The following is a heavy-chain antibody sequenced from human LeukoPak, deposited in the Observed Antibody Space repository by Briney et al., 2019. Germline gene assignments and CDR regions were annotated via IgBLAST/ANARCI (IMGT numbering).Heavy chain of an antibody. J-gene: IGHJ4*02. D-gene: IGHD5-12*01. CDR2: INPNSGGT. V-gene: IGHV1-2*04. CDR3: ATARGGGYSGYDLSFDY. Sequence: ASVKVSCKAFGYTFTTYDINWVRQATGQGLEWMGWINPNSGGTNYAQKFQGWVTMTRDTSISTAYMELSRLRSDDTAVYYCATARGGGYSGYDLSFDYWGQGTLVTVSS. CDR1: GYTFTTYD.